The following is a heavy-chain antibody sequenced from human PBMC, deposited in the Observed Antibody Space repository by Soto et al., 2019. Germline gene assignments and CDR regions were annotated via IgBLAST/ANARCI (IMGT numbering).Heavy chain of an antibody. CDR1: GGTFSSYA. CDR2: IIPIFGTA. CDR3: AREDDFWSGIRGGTYYYYGMDV. J-gene: IGHJ6*02. D-gene: IGHD3-3*01. V-gene: IGHV1-69*13. Sequence: AVKVSCKASGGTFSSYAISWVRQAPGQGXEWMGGIIPIFGTANYAQKFQGRVTITADESTSTAYMELSSLRSEDTAVYCCAREDDFWSGIRGGTYYYYGMDVWGQGTTVTVSS.